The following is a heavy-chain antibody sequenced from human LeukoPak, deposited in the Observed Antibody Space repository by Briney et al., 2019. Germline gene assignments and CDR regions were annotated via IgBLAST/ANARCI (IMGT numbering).Heavy chain of an antibody. CDR2: ISSSSSTI. CDR1: GFTFSSYS. D-gene: IGHD2-2*01. CDR3: ARDLYCSSTSCSDAFDI. J-gene: IGHJ3*02. V-gene: IGHV3-48*01. Sequence: PGGSLRLSCAASGFTFSSYSMNWVRQAPGKGLEWVSYISSSSSTIYYADSVKGRFTISRDNAKNSLYLQMNSLRAEDTAVYYCARDLYCSSTSCSDAFDIWGQGTMVTVSS.